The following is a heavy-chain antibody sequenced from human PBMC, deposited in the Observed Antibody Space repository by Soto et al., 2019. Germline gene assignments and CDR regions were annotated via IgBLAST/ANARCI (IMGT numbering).Heavy chain of an antibody. Sequence: GGSLRLSCAASGFTFSAHSMHWVRQAPGKGLEWVSCISSGSDTIYYADSVKGRFTISRDNAQNSLYLQMNSLTDEDTAVYYCARDRGYSGYDPTSDYWGQGTLVTVSS. CDR3: ARDRGYSGYDPTSDY. CDR1: GFTFSAHS. J-gene: IGHJ4*02. D-gene: IGHD5-12*01. V-gene: IGHV3-48*02. CDR2: ISSGSDTI.